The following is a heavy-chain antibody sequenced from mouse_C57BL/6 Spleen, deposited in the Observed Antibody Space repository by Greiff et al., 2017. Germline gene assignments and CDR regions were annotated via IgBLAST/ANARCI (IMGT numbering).Heavy chain of an antibody. J-gene: IGHJ2*01. D-gene: IGHD1-1*01. CDR1: GFTFSSYA. CDR2: ISDGGSYT. CDR3: ARDKTTVVADY. V-gene: IGHV5-4*01. Sequence: EVKLVESGGGLVKPGGSLKLSCAASGFTFSSYAMSWVRQTPEKRLEWVATISDGGSYTNYPDNVQGRFTISRDNAKNNPYLQMSHLKSEAAANYSCARDKTTVVADYWGQGTTLTVSS.